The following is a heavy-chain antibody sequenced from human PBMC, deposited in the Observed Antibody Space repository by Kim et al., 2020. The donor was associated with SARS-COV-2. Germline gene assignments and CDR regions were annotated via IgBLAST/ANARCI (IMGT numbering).Heavy chain of an antibody. CDR2: IDLDGSAA. V-gene: IGHV3-74*01. J-gene: IGHJ4*02. CDR1: GFTFSIYW. Sequence: GGSLRLSCAASGFTFSIYWMHWVRQAPGKGLEWLSRIDLDGSAAIYADSVRGRFTISRGNAQNTLYLEMNSLRAEDTALYYCVRDRNYGPGRHYGYFDYWGLGTLVTVSS. D-gene: IGHD3-10*01. CDR3: VRDRNYGPGRHYGYFDY.